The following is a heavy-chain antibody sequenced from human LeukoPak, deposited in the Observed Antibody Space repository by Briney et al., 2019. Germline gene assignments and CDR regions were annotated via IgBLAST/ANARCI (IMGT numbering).Heavy chain of an antibody. Sequence: PGGSLRLSCAASGCTFSDYYMSWLRQAPGKGLEWVSYISSSSSYTNYADFVEGRFTFSRDNAKNSPYLQMNSLRGEDTAVYYCARSDIVVVPAGTNYWGQGTLVTVSS. CDR2: ISSSSSYT. V-gene: IGHV3-11*03. CDR1: GCTFSDYY. J-gene: IGHJ4*02. CDR3: ARSDIVVVPAGTNY. D-gene: IGHD2-2*01.